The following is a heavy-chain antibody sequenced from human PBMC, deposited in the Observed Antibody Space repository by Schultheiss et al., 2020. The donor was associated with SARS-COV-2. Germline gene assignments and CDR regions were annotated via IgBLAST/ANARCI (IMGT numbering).Heavy chain of an antibody. V-gene: IGHV3-21*01. CDR3: ARVRAPNAGRHYYMED. CDR1: GFTFSSYN. D-gene: IGHD3-10*01. Sequence: GGSLRLSCAASGFTFSSYNLIWVRQAPGKGLEWVSSISSTTKYIYYADSVKGRFTISRDNAKESVYLHLNSLRAEDTAVYFCARVRAPNAGRHYYMEDWGKGTTVTVSS. J-gene: IGHJ6*03. CDR2: ISSTTKYI.